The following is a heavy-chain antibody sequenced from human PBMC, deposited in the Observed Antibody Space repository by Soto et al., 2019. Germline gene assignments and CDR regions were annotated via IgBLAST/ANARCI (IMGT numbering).Heavy chain of an antibody. CDR3: AKVGPTVATPRFCDY. V-gene: IGHV3-23*01. Sequence: VQLLQSGGGLVQPGGSLRLSCAASGFTFSTYALSWVRQAPGKGLEWVSAISGSGDSTFYADSVKGRFTVSRDNSKNTLYLQMSSLRADDTAVYYCAKVGPTVATPRFCDYWGQGSLVTVSS. CDR2: ISGSGDST. D-gene: IGHD4-17*01. CDR1: GFTFSTYA. J-gene: IGHJ4*02.